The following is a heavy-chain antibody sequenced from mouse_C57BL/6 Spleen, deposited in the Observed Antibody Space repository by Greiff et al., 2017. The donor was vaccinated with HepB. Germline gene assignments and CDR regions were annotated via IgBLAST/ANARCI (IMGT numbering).Heavy chain of an antibody. D-gene: IGHD1-1*01. CDR1: GFTFSDYG. CDR2: ISSGSSTI. CDR3: ARRLLRDWYFDV. J-gene: IGHJ1*03. V-gene: IGHV5-17*01. Sequence: EVKLMESGGGLVKPGGSLKLSCAASGFTFSDYGMHWVRQAPEKGLEWVAYISSGSSTIYYADTVKGRFTISGDNAKNTLFLQMTSLRSEDTAMYYCARRLLRDWYFDVWGTGTTVTVSS.